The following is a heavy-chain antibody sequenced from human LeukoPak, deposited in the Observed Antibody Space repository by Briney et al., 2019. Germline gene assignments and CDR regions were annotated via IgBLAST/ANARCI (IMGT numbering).Heavy chain of an antibody. J-gene: IGHJ5*02. CDR1: GGSFSGYY. CDR2: IYHSGST. D-gene: IGHD3-16*01. CDR3: ARDVFFRAHNWFDP. Sequence: SETLSLTCAVYGGSFSGYYWSWIRQPPGKGLEWIGYIYHSGSTYYNPSLKSRVTISVDRSKNQFSLKLSSVTAADTAVYYCARDVFFRAHNWFDPWGQGTLVTVSS. V-gene: IGHV4-34*01.